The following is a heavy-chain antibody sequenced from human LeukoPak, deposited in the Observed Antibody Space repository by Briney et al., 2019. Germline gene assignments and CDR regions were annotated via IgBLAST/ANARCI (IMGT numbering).Heavy chain of an antibody. CDR2: IRYDGSNK. Sequence: PGGSLRLSCAASGFTFSSYGMHWVRQAPGKGLEWVAFIRYDGSNKYYADSVKGRFTISRDNSKNTLYLQMNSLRAEDTAVYYCAKDPGIAVAGYFDYWGQGTLVTVSS. V-gene: IGHV3-30*02. J-gene: IGHJ4*02. CDR1: GFTFSSYG. CDR3: AKDPGIAVAGYFDY. D-gene: IGHD6-19*01.